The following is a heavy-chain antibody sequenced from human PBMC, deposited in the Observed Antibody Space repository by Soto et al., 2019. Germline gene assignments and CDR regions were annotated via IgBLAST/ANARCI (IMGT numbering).Heavy chain of an antibody. CDR2: ISGSGAST. D-gene: IGHD6-19*01. V-gene: IGHV3-23*01. CDR1: GFTFSTYA. J-gene: IGHJ4*02. CDR3: AKGPGGGWDLGFFDY. Sequence: VQLLGSGGGLGQPGGSLRLSCEVSGFTFSTYAMNWVRQAPGKGLEWVSTISGSGASTYYADSVKGRFTISRDNSKNTLYLQMNSLRVEDTAVYDCAKGPGGGWDLGFFDYWGQGILVSVSS.